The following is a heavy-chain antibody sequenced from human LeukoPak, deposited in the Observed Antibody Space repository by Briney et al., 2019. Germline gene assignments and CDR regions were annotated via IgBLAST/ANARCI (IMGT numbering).Heavy chain of an antibody. V-gene: IGHV3-11*04. CDR1: GXTFXDYX. Sequence: LSXAASGXTFXDYXMTWIRXAXGKGLEXXXYISSDGTTIYYADSVKGRFTISRDNAKNSMYLQMNSLRAEDTAVYYCARALGMTGYEYYFDYWGQGTLVTVSS. CDR3: ARALGMTGYEYYFDY. D-gene: IGHD3-9*01. CDR2: ISSDGTTI. J-gene: IGHJ4*02.